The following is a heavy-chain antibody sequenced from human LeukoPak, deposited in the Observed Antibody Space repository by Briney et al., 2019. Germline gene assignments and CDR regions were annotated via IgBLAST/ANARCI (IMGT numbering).Heavy chain of an antibody. D-gene: IGHD1-26*01. CDR1: GFTFSSYA. V-gene: IGHV3-21*04. CDR2: ISYTGTYI. Sequence: GGSLRLSCAASGFTFSSYAMHWVRQAPGKGLEWVSSISYTGTYIYYADSVKGRFTISRDNAQNSLYLQMNSLRAEDTAIYYCVRDRGTYRPIDYWGQGTLVTVSS. J-gene: IGHJ4*02. CDR3: VRDRGTYRPIDY.